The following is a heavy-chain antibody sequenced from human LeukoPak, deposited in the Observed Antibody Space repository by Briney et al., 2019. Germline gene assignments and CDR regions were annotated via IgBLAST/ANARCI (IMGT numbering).Heavy chain of an antibody. D-gene: IGHD3-10*01. J-gene: IGHJ6*02. CDR1: GGSISSYY. V-gene: IGHV4-59*08. CDR3: ARGPAGGFYYYYGMDV. CDR2: IYYSGST. Sequence: SETLSLTCTVSGGSISSYYWSWIRQPPGKGLEWIGYIYYSGSTNYNPSLKSRVTISVDTSKNQFSLKLSSVTAADTAVYYCARGPAGGFYYYYGMDVWGQGTTVTVSS.